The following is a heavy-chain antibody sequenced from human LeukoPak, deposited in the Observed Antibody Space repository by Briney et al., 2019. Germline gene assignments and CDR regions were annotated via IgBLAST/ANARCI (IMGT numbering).Heavy chain of an antibody. V-gene: IGHV3-23*01. Sequence: PGGSLRLSCAASGFTFSSYAMSWVRQAPGKGLEWVSAISGSGGSTYYAGSVKGRFTISRDNSKNTLYLQMNSLRAEDTAVYYCAKDTQLELRPNWFDPWGQGTLVTVSS. CDR3: AKDTQLELRPNWFDP. CDR2: ISGSGGST. D-gene: IGHD1-7*01. J-gene: IGHJ5*02. CDR1: GFTFSSYA.